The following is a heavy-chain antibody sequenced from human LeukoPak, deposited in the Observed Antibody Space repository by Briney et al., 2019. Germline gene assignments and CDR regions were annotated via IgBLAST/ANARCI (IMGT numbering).Heavy chain of an antibody. V-gene: IGHV3-30-3*01. Sequence: GGSLRLSCAASGFTFSSYAMHWVRQAPGKGLEWVAVISYDGSNKYYADSVKGRFTISRDNSKNTLYLQMNSLRAEDTAVYYCARAGDSGSYYPRSHFDYWGQGTLVTVSS. CDR2: ISYDGSNK. J-gene: IGHJ4*02. CDR3: ARAGDSGSYYPRSHFDY. CDR1: GFTFSSYA. D-gene: IGHD1-26*01.